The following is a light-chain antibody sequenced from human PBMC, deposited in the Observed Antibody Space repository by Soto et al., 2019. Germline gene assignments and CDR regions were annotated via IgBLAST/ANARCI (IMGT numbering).Light chain of an antibody. CDR1: QSVSSN. Sequence: EIVMTQSPATLSVSPGERATLSCRASQSVSSNLAWYQQKPGQAPRLLIYGASTRATGIPARFSGSGSGTESTLTISSLQSEDLPAYYCQQYNNWPPITFGQGTRLEIK. J-gene: IGKJ5*01. V-gene: IGKV3-15*01. CDR3: QQYNNWPPIT. CDR2: GAS.